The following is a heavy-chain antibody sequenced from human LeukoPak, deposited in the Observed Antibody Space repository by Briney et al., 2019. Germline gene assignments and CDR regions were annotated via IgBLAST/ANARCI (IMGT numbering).Heavy chain of an antibody. CDR3: ARQNMYYYGSGPLNWFDP. V-gene: IGHV4-4*07. J-gene: IGHJ5*02. CDR1: GGSINSFY. D-gene: IGHD3-10*01. Sequence: SETLSLTCTVSGGSINSFYWSWIRQPAGKGLEWIGRIYTSGSTDYNPSLKSRVTMSVDTSKKQFSLKLSSVTAADTAVYYCARQNMYYYGSGPLNWFDPWGQGTLVTVSS. CDR2: IYTSGST.